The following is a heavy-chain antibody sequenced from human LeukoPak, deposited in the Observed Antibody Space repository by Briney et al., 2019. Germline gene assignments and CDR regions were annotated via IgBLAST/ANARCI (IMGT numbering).Heavy chain of an antibody. Sequence: PGGSLRLSCAASGFTFTGYAMSWLRQAPGKGLEFVSAISGDAANTFYADSVKGRFTVSRDNSQNILYLQMNSPRAEDTAVYYCARGRDGYILDSWGQGTLVTVSS. D-gene: IGHD5-24*01. CDR1: GFTFTGYA. CDR2: ISGDAANT. V-gene: IGHV3-23*01. J-gene: IGHJ4*02. CDR3: ARGRDGYILDS.